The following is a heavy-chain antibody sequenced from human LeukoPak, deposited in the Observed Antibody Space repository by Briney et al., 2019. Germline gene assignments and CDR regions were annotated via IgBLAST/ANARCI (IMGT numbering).Heavy chain of an antibody. CDR1: GFTFSSYG. Sequence: GGSLRLSCAASGFTFSSYGMPWVRQAPGKGLEWVAVIWYDGNNKYYSDSVKGRFTISRDNSKNTLYLQMNSLRAEDTAVYYCAKEIWYYDYVWGSYRYTNYWGQGTLVTVSS. D-gene: IGHD3-16*02. CDR2: IWYDGNNK. CDR3: AKEIWYYDYVWGSYRYTNY. J-gene: IGHJ4*02. V-gene: IGHV3-33*06.